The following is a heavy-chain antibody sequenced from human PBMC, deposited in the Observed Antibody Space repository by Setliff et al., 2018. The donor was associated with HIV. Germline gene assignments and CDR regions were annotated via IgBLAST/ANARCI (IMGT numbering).Heavy chain of an antibody. V-gene: IGHV4-39*07. CDR2: VNPTGRP. Sequence: SETLSLTCTVYGGFIKNSNYYWGWIRQPPGKGLEWIGDVNPTGRPNYSPSLKSRVTMSLDTSKNQFSLNLKSVTAADTALYYCATTGQGRAYFDFWGQGSLVTVSS. CDR1: GGFIKNSNYY. D-gene: IGHD2-21*01. J-gene: IGHJ4*02. CDR3: ATTGQGRAYFDF.